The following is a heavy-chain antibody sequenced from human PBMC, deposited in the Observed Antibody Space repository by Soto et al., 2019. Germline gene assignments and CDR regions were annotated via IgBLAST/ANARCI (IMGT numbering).Heavy chain of an antibody. CDR1: GFTFSSYA. J-gene: IGHJ6*02. Sequence: GGSLRLSCAASGFTFSSYAMSWVRQAPGKGLEWVSAISGSGGSTYYADSVKGRFTISRDNSKNTQYLQMNSLRAEDTAVYYCAKSGSDILTGPGDYYYYGMDVWGQGTTVTVSS. CDR2: ISGSGGST. CDR3: AKSGSDILTGPGDYYYYGMDV. V-gene: IGHV3-23*01. D-gene: IGHD3-9*01.